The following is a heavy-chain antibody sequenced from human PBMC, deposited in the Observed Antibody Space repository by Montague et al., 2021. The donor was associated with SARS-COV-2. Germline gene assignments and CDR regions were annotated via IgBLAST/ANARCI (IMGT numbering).Heavy chain of an antibody. V-gene: IGHV4-34*01. CDR2: IYYSGSS. D-gene: IGHD2-2*01. CDR1: GGSFSGYY. Sequence: SETLSLTCAVYGGSFSGYYWSWIRQPPGKGLDWIGRIYYSGSSSYNPSLKSRVTISIDTSRNQFSLELSSVTAADTAVYYCARHTVFCTSTSCFQEPPLYVYMDDWGKGTTVTVSS. CDR3: ARHTVFCTSTSCFQEPPLYVYMDD. J-gene: IGHJ6*03.